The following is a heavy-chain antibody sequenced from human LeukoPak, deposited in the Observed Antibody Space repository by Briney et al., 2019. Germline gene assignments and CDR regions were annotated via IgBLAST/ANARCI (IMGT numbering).Heavy chain of an antibody. D-gene: IGHD2-8*01. CDR2: IYHSGIT. V-gene: IGHV4-38-2*01. J-gene: IGHJ4*02. CDR3: AKPQRSLSHLYDS. CDR1: GYSISSGYN. Sequence: SETLTLTCAASGYSISSGYNWGWLRQPPRKGLEWIGSIYHSGITNYNPYLTSRVTITVDTSKSHFYLKVNCVTAADTAVYYCAKPQRSLSHLYDSWGQGTLVTVSS.